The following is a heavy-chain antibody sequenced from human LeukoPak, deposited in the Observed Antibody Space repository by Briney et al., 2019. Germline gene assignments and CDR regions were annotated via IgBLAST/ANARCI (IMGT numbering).Heavy chain of an antibody. D-gene: IGHD3-22*01. CDR3: ARPSTKDYDSSGYYGAFDI. Sequence: SCKASGGTFSSYAISWVRQAPGQGLEWMAVISYDGSNKYYADSVKGRFTISRDNSKNTLYLQMNSLRAEDTAVYYCARPSTKDYDSSGYYGAFDIWGQGTMVTVSS. V-gene: IGHV3-30*16. CDR1: GGTFSSYA. CDR2: ISYDGSNK. J-gene: IGHJ3*02.